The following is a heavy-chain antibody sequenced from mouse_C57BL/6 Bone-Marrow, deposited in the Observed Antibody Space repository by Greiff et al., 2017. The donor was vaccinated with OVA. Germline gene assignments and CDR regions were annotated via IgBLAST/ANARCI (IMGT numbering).Heavy chain of an antibody. CDR2: SRNKANDYTT. J-gene: IGHJ4*01. Sequence: EVMLVESGGGLVQSGRSLRLSCATSGFTFSDFYMEWVRQAPGKGLEWIAASRNKANDYTTEYSASVKGRFIVSRDTSQSILYLQMNALRAEDTAIYYCARDAGLGYAMDYWGQGTSVTVSS. CDR3: ARDAGLGYAMDY. D-gene: IGHD4-1*01. CDR1: GFTFSDFY. V-gene: IGHV7-1*01.